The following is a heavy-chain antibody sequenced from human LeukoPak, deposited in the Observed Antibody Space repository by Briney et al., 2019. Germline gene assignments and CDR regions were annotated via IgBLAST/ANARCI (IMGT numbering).Heavy chain of an antibody. CDR2: IYYSGST. CDR3: ARVFIAVAGTSAFDI. J-gene: IGHJ3*02. Sequence: SETLSLTCTVSGGSISSSSYYWGWIRQPPGKGLEWIGSIYYSGSTYYNPSLKSRVTISVDTSKNQFSLKLSSVTAADTAVYYCARVFIAVAGTSAFDIWGQGTMVTVSS. CDR1: GGSISSSSYY. V-gene: IGHV4-39*07. D-gene: IGHD6-19*01.